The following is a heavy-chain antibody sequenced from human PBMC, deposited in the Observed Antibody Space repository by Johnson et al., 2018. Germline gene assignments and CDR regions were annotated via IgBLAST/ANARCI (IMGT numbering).Heavy chain of an antibody. J-gene: IGHJ6*03. Sequence: EVQLVESGGGLVQPGGSLRLSCAVSGFTVSSKYMSWVRQAPGKGLDWVSIIYSDDSTYYADSVKGRFTISRDNSKNTLYLQKNSRRAEDTAVYYCSRPIGEKYYYYYYMDVGGKGTTCTVSS. CDR3: SRPIGEKYYYYYYMDV. CDR2: IYSDDST. V-gene: IGHV3-66*02. D-gene: IGHD3-16*01. CDR1: GFTVSSKY.